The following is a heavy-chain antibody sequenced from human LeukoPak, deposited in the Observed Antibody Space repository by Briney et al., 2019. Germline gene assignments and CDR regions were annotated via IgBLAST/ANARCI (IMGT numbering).Heavy chain of an antibody. CDR1: GYSISSGYY. CDR2: IYHSGST. J-gene: IGHJ4*02. CDR3: ARLGYCSSTSCYYFDY. D-gene: IGHD2-2*01. V-gene: IGHV4-38-2*01. Sequence: NPSETLSLTCAVSGYSISSGYYWGWIRQPPGKGLEWIGSIYHSGSTYYNPSLKSRVTISVDTSKNQFSLKLSSVTAADTAVYYCARLGYCSSTSCYYFDYWGQGTLVTVSS.